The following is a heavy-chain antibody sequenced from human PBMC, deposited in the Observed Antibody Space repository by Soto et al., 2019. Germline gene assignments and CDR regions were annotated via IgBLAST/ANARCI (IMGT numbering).Heavy chain of an antibody. CDR3: ARGGSVVTPLMGSFDV. V-gene: IGHV4-31*03. J-gene: IGHJ3*01. CDR1: GGSISSGGHY. Sequence: SETLSLTCSVSGGSISSGGHYWTWIRQHAGKGLEWIGEIYYNGRTNYNPSLKSRVSISVDTSKNQFSLRLTSVTAADTAVYHCARGGSVVTPLMGSFDVWGQGTMVTVSS. D-gene: IGHD2-21*02. CDR2: IYYNGRT.